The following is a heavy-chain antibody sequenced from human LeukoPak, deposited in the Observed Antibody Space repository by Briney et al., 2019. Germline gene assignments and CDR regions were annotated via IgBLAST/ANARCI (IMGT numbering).Heavy chain of an antibody. CDR1: GGSMSSYY. V-gene: IGHV4-59*01. D-gene: IGHD3-16*01. Sequence: PSETLSLTCTVSGGSMSSYYWSWVRQPPGKGVEWVGYIYYSGSTNYNPSLKSRVTISVDTSKNQFTLKLSSVTAADTAVYYRARGRYGWLPFDYWGQGTLVTVSS. CDR2: IYYSGST. J-gene: IGHJ4*02. CDR3: ARGRYGWLPFDY.